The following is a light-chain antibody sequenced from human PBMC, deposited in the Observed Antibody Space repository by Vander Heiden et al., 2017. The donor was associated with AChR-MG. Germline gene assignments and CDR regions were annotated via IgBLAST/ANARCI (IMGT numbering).Light chain of an antibody. CDR1: SSDVGGYNY. CDR2: DVS. J-gene: IGLJ3*02. CDR3: CSYAGTYTGV. V-gene: IGLV2-11*01. Sequence: HSALTQPRSVSGSPGQSGTISCTGSSSDVGGYNYVSWYQQHPGIAPQLIIFDVSKRPSGVPDRFSGSKSGNTASLTISGLQAEDEADYSCCSYAGTYTGVFGEGTKLTVL.